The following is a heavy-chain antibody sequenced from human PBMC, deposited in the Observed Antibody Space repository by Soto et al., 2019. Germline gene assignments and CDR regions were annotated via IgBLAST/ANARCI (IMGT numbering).Heavy chain of an antibody. Sequence: SETLSLTCTVSGGSISSSSYYWGWIRQPPGKGLEWIGSIYYSGSTYYNPSLKSRVTISVDTSKNQFSLKLSSVTAADTAVYYCARRRWHFTHAEMGWFDPWGQGTLVTVSS. CDR3: ARRRWHFTHAEMGWFDP. J-gene: IGHJ5*02. CDR2: IYYSGST. V-gene: IGHV4-39*01. CDR1: GGSISSSSYY. D-gene: IGHD3-3*02.